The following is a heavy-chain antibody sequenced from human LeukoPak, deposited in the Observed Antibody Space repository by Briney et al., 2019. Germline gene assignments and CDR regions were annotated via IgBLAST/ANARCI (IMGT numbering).Heavy chain of an antibody. CDR3: AREDLRRGQKIDY. CDR2: IYYSGST. D-gene: IGHD3-10*01. J-gene: IGHJ4*02. Sequence: SETLSLTCTVSGGSISSSSYYSGWIRQPPGKGLEWIGSIYYSGSTYYNPSLMSRVTISVDTSKNQFSLKLSSVTAADTAVYNCAREDLRRGQKIDYWGQGTLVTVSS. V-gene: IGHV4-39*02. CDR1: GGSISSSSYY.